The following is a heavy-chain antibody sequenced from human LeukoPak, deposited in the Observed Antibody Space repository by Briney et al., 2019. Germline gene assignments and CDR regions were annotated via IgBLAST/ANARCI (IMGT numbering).Heavy chain of an antibody. V-gene: IGHV3-30*18. CDR3: AKINNNDDY. D-gene: IGHD1/OR15-1a*01. J-gene: IGHJ4*01. CDR1: GFTFTTFG. CDR2: ISPDGNLE. Sequence: GGSLRLSCVASGFTFTTFGIHWVRKAPGKGLEWVAAISPDGNLEYYTDSVQGRFTVSRDNSKNMIYLQMNSLRGEDSALYYCAKINNNDDYWGHGTLVTVSS.